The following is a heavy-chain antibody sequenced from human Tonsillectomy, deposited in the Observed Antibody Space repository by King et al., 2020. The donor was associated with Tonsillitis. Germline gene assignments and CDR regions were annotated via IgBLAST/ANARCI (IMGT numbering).Heavy chain of an antibody. D-gene: IGHD3-3*01. Sequence: HVQLVESGAEVKKPGASVKVSCKASGYTFDNYGISWVRQAPGQGPEWMGWISAYSGNTNYAQKLQGRVTMTTDTSTSTAYMELRSLRSDDTAVYYCARDALRFLDWLMGDAFDIWGQGTMVTVSS. V-gene: IGHV1-18*01. CDR2: ISAYSGNT. CDR3: ARDALRFLDWLMGDAFDI. CDR1: GYTFDNYG. J-gene: IGHJ3*02.